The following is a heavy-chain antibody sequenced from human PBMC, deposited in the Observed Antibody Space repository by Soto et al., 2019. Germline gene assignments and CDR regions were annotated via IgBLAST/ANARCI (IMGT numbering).Heavy chain of an antibody. CDR3: ARGRISIHYYYYGMDV. J-gene: IGHJ6*02. CDR1: GGTFSSYA. V-gene: IGHV1-69*13. CDR2: IIPIFGTA. Sequence: SVKVSCKASGGTFSSYAIIWVRQAPGQGLEWMGGIIPIFGTANYAQKFQGRVTITADESTSTAYMELSSLRSEDTAVYYCARGRISIHYYYYGMDVWGQGTTVTVSS.